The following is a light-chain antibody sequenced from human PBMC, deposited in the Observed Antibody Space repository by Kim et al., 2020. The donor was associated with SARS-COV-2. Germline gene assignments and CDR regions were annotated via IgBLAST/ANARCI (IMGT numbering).Light chain of an antibody. CDR1: QSILYSSNNKNY. CDR3: QQYYSTPQT. V-gene: IGKV4-1*01. CDR2: WAS. J-gene: IGKJ2*01. Sequence: RATINCKSSQSILYSSNNKNYLAWYQQKPGQPPKLLIYWASTRESRVPDRFSGSGSGTDFTLTISSLQAEDVAVYYCQQYYSTPQTFGQGTKLEI.